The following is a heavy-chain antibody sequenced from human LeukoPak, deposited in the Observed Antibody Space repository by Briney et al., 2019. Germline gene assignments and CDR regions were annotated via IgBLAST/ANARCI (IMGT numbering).Heavy chain of an antibody. CDR2: ISSSSSYI. J-gene: IGHJ4*02. CDR3: ARDFHRRYSSGSSDY. D-gene: IGHD6-19*01. CDR1: GFTFSSYS. Sequence: GGSLRLSCAASGFTFSSYSMNWVRQAPGKGLEWVSSISSSSSYIYYADSVKGRFTISRDNAKNSLYLQMNSLRAEDTAVYYCARDFHRRYSSGSSDYWGQGTLVTVSS. V-gene: IGHV3-21*01.